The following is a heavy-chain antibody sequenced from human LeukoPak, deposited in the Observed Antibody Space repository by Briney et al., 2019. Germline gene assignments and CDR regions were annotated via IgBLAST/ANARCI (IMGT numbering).Heavy chain of an antibody. Sequence: GGSLRLSCAASGFTFSSYAMSWVRQAPGKGLEWVSTITDSGAGTYYADSVKGRFTISRDNSKNTLYLQINSLRAEDTAVYSCAKDLSTGQHYFDYWGQGTLVTVSS. CDR1: GFTFSSYA. V-gene: IGHV3-23*01. CDR3: AKDLSTGQHYFDY. J-gene: IGHJ4*02. CDR2: ITDSGAGT. D-gene: IGHD2-2*01.